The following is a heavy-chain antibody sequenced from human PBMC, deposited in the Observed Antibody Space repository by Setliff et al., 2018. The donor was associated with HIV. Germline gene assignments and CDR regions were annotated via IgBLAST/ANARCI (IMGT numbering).Heavy chain of an antibody. CDR1: GGSISSSSYY. D-gene: IGHD3-22*01. Sequence: SETLSLTCTVSGGSISSSSYYWGWIRQPPGKGLEWIGSIYYSGSTYYNPSLKSRVTISVDTSKNQFSLKLSSVTAADTAVYYCATRFSDDSSGYYYSRWGQGTLVTVS. CDR2: IYYSGST. J-gene: IGHJ4*02. V-gene: IGHV4-39*01. CDR3: ATRFSDDSSGYYYSR.